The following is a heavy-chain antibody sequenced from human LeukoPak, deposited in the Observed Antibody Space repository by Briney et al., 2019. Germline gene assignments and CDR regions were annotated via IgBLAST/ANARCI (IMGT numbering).Heavy chain of an antibody. V-gene: IGHV3-30-3*01. J-gene: IGHJ3*02. CDR2: ISYDGSNK. CDR1: GFTFSSYA. Sequence: PGGSLRLSCAASGFTFSSYAITWVRQAPGKGLEWVAVISYDGSNKYYADSVKGRFTISRDNSKNTLYLQMNSLRAEDTAVYYCARPISVVVTWDAFDIWGQGTMVTVSS. D-gene: IGHD3-22*01. CDR3: ARPISVVVTWDAFDI.